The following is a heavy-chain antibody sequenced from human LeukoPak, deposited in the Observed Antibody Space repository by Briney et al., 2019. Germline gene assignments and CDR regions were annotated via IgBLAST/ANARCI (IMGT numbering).Heavy chain of an antibody. Sequence: GGSLRLSCAASGFTFSSYGMHWVRQAPGKGLEWVAVISYDGSNKYYADSVKGRFTISRDNSKNTLYLQMNSLRAEDTAVYYCAKPPPDYGAWYFDYWGQGTLVTVSS. CDR1: GFTFSSYG. D-gene: IGHD4-17*01. CDR2: ISYDGSNK. V-gene: IGHV3-30*18. CDR3: AKPPPDYGAWYFDY. J-gene: IGHJ4*02.